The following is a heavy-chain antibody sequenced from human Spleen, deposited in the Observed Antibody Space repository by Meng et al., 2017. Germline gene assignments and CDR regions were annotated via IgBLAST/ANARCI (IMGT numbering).Heavy chain of an antibody. Sequence: SETLSLTYAVYGGSFSGYYWSWIRQPPGKGLEWIGEMNHRGSTNYNPSLKSRVSISVDTSQNNLSLKLSSVTAADSAVYYCARGPTTMAHDFDYWGQGTLVTVSS. V-gene: IGHV4-34*01. J-gene: IGHJ4*02. CDR2: MNHRGST. CDR3: ARGPTTMAHDFDY. D-gene: IGHD4-11*01. CDR1: GGSFSGYY.